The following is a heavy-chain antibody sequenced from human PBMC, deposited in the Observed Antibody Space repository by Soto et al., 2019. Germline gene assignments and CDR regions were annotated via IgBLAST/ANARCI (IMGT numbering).Heavy chain of an antibody. Sequence: ASVKVSCKASGYTFTSYAMHWVRQAPGQRLEWMGWINAGNGNTKYSQKFQGRVTITRDTSASTACMELSSLRSEDTAVYYCARRHPLWFGALPPYAGMDVWGQGTTVTVSS. CDR3: ARRHPLWFGALPPYAGMDV. J-gene: IGHJ6*02. V-gene: IGHV1-3*01. CDR1: GYTFTSYA. CDR2: INAGNGNT. D-gene: IGHD3-10*01.